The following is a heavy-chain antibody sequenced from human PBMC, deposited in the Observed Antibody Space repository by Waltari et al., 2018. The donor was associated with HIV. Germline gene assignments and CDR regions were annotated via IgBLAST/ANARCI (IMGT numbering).Heavy chain of an antibody. CDR2: ISAFSGNT. D-gene: IGHD3-3*01. J-gene: IGHJ4*02. CDR1: GYTFSRDA. CDR3: ARTTIFGVDTYYFDY. Sequence: QVQLVQSGAAVKKPGASVKVSCTASGYTFSRDAITWVRQAPGQGLKWLGWISAFSGNTKYAREVQGRATMTTDTSTNTAYMELESLTSDDTAIFYCARTTIFGVDTYYFDYWGQGTLVTVSS. V-gene: IGHV1-18*01.